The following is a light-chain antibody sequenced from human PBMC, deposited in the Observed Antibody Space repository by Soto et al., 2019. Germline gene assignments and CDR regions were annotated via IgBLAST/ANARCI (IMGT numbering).Light chain of an antibody. Sequence: DIQMSQPPSSLSASVGDRVNITCQASQDISNYLNWYQHKPGKPPKILIYDASNLETGVPSRFSGSKSGTDFTFTITSLQPEDIATYYCQQYDNLPFSFGGGTKVEIK. CDR2: DAS. V-gene: IGKV1-33*01. J-gene: IGKJ4*01. CDR1: QDISNY. CDR3: QQYDNLPFS.